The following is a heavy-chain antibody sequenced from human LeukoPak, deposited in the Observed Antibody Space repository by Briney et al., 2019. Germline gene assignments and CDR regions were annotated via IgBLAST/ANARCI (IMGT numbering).Heavy chain of an antibody. CDR2: INQDGSVK. CDR3: TRDFVF. Sequence: QAGGSLRLSCAVSGITLSNYGMSWVRQAPGKGLEWVGNINQDGSVKHYVDSVRGRFTISRDNARNSVYLQMSALRVEDTAVYYCTRDFVFWGQGSLVTASS. D-gene: IGHD3-3*01. CDR1: GITLSNYG. V-gene: IGHV3-7*01. J-gene: IGHJ4*02.